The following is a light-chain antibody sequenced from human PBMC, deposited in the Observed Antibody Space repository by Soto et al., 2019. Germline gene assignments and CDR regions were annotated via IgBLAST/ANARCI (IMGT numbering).Light chain of an antibody. V-gene: IGKV3-11*01. CDR1: QSVSSY. J-gene: IGKJ5*01. Sequence: EIVLSQSPATLSVSPGERATLSCRASQSVSSYLAWYQQKPGQAPRLLIYDASSRATGISARFSGSGSGTDFTLTISSLEPEDFAVYYCQQRSNSLTFGQGTRLEIK. CDR3: QQRSNSLT. CDR2: DAS.